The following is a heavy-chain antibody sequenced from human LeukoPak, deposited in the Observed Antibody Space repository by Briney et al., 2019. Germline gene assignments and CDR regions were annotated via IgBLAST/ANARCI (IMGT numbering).Heavy chain of an antibody. D-gene: IGHD5-24*01. J-gene: IGHJ4*02. CDR1: GGAFSSYA. V-gene: IGHV1-69*04. CDR3: ARAPLEMATSFDY. Sequence: GASVKVSCKASGGAFSSYAISWVRQAPGQGLEWMGRIIPILGIANYAQKFQGRVTITADKSTSTAYMELSSLRSEDTAVYYCARAPLEMATSFDYWDQGTLVTVSS. CDR2: IIPILGIA.